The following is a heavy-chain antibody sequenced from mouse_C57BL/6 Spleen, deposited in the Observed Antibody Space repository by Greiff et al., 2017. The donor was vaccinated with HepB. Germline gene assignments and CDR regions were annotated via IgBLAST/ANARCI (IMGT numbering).Heavy chain of an antibody. V-gene: IGHV1-52*01. CDR2: IDPSDSET. CDR1: GYTFTSYW. Sequence: QVQLQQPGAELVRPGSSVKLSCKASGYTFTSYWMHWVKQRPIQGLEWIGNIDPSDSETHYNQKFKDKATLTVDKSSSTAYMKRSSLTSEDSAVYDCARMGYGSSYHYYAMDDWGQVTSVTVSS. J-gene: IGHJ4*01. D-gene: IGHD1-1*01. CDR3: ARMGYGSSYHYYAMDD.